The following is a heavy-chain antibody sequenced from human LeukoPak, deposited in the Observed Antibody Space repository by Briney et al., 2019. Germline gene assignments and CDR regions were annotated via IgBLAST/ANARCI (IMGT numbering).Heavy chain of an antibody. CDR3: ARTNGVSKFDY. CDR2: ISTSGNTI. Sequence: PGGSLRLSCAASGFTFSDYYMSWIRQAPGKGLGGGSYISTSGNTIYYADSVKGRFTISRDNAKNSLYLQMNSLRAEDTAVYYCARTNGVSKFDYWGQGTLVTVSS. J-gene: IGHJ4*02. CDR1: GFTFSDYY. V-gene: IGHV3-11*04. D-gene: IGHD2-8*01.